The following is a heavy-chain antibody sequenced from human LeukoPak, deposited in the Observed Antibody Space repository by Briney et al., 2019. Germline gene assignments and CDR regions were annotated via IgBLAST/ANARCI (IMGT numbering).Heavy chain of an antibody. Sequence: SETLSLTCTVSGGSISTSTYYWGWIRQPPGKGLEWIGSIYYSGSTYYNPSLKSRVTISVDTSKNQFSLKLSSVTAADTAGYYCARHAARASQTSGFGYFDYWGQGTLVTVSS. CDR2: IYYSGST. J-gene: IGHJ4*02. CDR3: ARHAARASQTSGFGYFDY. CDR1: GGSISTSTYY. D-gene: IGHD3-22*01. V-gene: IGHV4-39*01.